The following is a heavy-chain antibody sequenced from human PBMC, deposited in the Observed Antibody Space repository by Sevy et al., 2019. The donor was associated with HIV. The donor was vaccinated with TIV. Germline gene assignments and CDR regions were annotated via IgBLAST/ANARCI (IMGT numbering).Heavy chain of an antibody. CDR3: ARRGTSKQREDRFDP. J-gene: IGHJ5*02. D-gene: IGHD2-2*01. CDR1: GFTFRNYN. Sequence: GGSLRLSCAASGFTFRNYNMNWVRQAPGKGLEWVSSISDDSRYIYYAGSVKGRFPISRDNAKNSLFLQMNSLRVEDTAVYYCARRGTSKQREDRFDPWGQGTLVTVSS. CDR2: ISDDSRYI. V-gene: IGHV3-21*01.